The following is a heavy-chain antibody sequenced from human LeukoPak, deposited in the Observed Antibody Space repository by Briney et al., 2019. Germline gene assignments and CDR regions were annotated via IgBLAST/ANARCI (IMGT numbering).Heavy chain of an antibody. D-gene: IGHD2-2*01. J-gene: IGHJ4*02. CDR3: ASPPRGTSTQNYFDY. Sequence: PGGSLRLSCAASGFTFSSYAMSCVRQAPGKGLEWVSAISGSGGSTYYADSVKGRFTISRDNSKNTLYLQMNSLRAEDTAVYYCASPPRGTSTQNYFDYWGQGTLVTVSS. CDR1: GFTFSSYA. V-gene: IGHV3-23*01. CDR2: ISGSGGST.